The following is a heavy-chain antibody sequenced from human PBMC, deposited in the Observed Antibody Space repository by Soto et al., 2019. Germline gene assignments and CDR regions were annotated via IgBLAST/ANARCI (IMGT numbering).Heavy chain of an antibody. CDR3: ARGAAMAYGMDV. CDR2: ISSSGSTI. D-gene: IGHD5-18*01. Sequence: QVQLVESGGGLVKPGGSLRLSCAASGFTFSDYYMSWIRQAPGKGLEWVSYISSSGSTIFYPDSVKGRFNISRDNAKNSLYLKMNILRAEDTAVYYCARGAAMAYGMDVWGQGTTVTVSS. V-gene: IGHV3-11*01. CDR1: GFTFSDYY. J-gene: IGHJ6*02.